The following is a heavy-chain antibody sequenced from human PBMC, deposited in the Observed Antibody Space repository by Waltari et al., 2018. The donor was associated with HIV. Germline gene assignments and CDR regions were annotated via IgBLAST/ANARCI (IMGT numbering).Heavy chain of an antibody. CDR2: FWSDGVEI. D-gene: IGHD6-6*01. Sequence: QVQLVESGGGVVQPGTSLTLSCAVSGFTFSNFSIHWVRQPPAKGLEWLAVFWSDGVEISYADSVKGRFTISKDSSQKTLYLHLTSLRAEDTALYYCARGYSSSRWIPLYHWGRGTLVTVSS. J-gene: IGHJ1*01. V-gene: IGHV3-33*01. CDR3: ARGYSSSRWIPLYH. CDR1: GFTFSNFS.